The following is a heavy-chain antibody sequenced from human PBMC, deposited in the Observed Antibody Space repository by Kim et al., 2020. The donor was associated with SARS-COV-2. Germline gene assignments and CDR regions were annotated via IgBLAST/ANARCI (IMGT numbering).Heavy chain of an antibody. J-gene: IGHJ6*03. CDR1: GFTFSSYS. CDR3: ARDAYSSSSLAPGFEGYYYDMCV. V-gene: IGHV3-21*01. Sequence: GGSLRLSCAASGFTFSSYSMNWVRQAPGKGLEWVSSISSSSSYIYYADSVKGRFTISRDNAKNSLYLQMNSLRAEDTAVYYCARDAYSSSSLAPGFEGYYYDMCVWGKGATGTVSS. D-gene: IGHD6-6*01. CDR2: ISSSSSYI.